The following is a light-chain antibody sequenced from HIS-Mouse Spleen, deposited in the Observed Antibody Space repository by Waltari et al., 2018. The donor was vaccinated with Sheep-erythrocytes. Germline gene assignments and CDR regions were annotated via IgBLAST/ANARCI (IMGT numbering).Light chain of an antibody. Sequence: EIVLTQSPGTLSLSPGERSTLSCRASQSVSSSYLAWYQQKPGQAPRLLIYGASSRATGNPDRFSGSGSGTDFTLTISRLEPEDFAVYYRQQYGSSPFTFGPGTKVDIK. V-gene: IGKV3-20*01. CDR3: QQYGSSPFT. J-gene: IGKJ3*01. CDR1: QSVSSSY. CDR2: GAS.